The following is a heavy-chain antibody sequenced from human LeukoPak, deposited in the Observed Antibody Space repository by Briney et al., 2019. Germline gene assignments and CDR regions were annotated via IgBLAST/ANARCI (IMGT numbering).Heavy chain of an antibody. J-gene: IGHJ3*02. V-gene: IGHV3-72*01. D-gene: IGHD3-16*01. CDR3: SRDGGEGGNSAFDI. Sequence: GGSRRLAWAAAGFTFSNYIMDWVRQAPGKGREWVGRIRRGANSYTTESAASVKGRYTISRDDSKNSLYLHMNSLKTEDTAVYHCSRDGGEGGNSAFDIWGQGTMVTVSS. CDR1: GFTFSNYI. CDR2: IRRGANSYTT.